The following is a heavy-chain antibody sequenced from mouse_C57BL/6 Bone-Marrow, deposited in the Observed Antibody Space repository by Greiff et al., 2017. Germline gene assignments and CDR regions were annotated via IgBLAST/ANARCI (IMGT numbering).Heavy chain of an antibody. V-gene: IGHV1-81*01. CDR2: IYPRSGNT. CDR1: GYTFTSYG. CDR3: TRYPPLRAMDY. Sequence: VQLQQSGAELARPGASVKLSCKASGYTFTSYGISWVKQRTGPGLEWIGEIYPRSGNTYYNEKFKGKATLTADKSSTTAYMELRSLTSEDSAVYFFTRYPPLRAMDYWGQGTSVTVSS. J-gene: IGHJ4*01.